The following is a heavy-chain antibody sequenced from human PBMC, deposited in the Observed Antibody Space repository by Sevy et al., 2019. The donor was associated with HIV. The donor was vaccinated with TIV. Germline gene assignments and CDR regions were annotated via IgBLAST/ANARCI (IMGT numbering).Heavy chain of an antibody. CDR3: ARQTFSGYIFDS. CDR2: ISDDGNNK. D-gene: IGHD5-12*01. V-gene: IGHV3-30-3*01. CDR1: GFNFRNYA. Sequence: GGSLRLSCAASGFNFRNYALHWVRQAPGKGLEWVAPISDDGNNKYYVDSVKGRFTISRDNSKNTLYLQMNSLRPEDTALFYCARQTFSGYIFDSWGQGTLVTVSS. J-gene: IGHJ4*02.